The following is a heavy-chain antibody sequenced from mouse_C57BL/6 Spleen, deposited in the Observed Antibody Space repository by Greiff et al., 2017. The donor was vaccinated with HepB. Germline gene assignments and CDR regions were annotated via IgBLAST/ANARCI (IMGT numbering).Heavy chain of an antibody. J-gene: IGHJ1*03. V-gene: IGHV1-81*01. CDR3: ARPFITTVVDWYFDV. D-gene: IGHD1-1*01. CDR2: IYPRSGNT. Sequence: QVQLKQSGAELARPGASVKLSCKASGYTFTSYGISWVKQRTGQGLEWIGEIYPRSGNTYYNEKFKGKATLTADKSSSTAYMELRSLTSEDSAVYFCARPFITTVVDWYFDVWGTGTTVTVSS. CDR1: GYTFTSYG.